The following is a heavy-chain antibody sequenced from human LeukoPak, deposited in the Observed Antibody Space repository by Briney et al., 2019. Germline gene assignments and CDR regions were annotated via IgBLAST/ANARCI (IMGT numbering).Heavy chain of an antibody. CDR1: GISISRYW. CDR3: AKRDGSGSFGY. J-gene: IGHJ4*02. D-gene: IGHD3-10*01. V-gene: IGHV3-23*01. CDR2: ISGSGGST. Sequence: PGGSLRLSCAVSGISISRYWMHWVRQAPGKGLEWVSAISGSGGSTYYADSVKGRFTISRDNSKNTLYLQMNSLRAEDTAVYYCAKRDGSGSFGYWGQGTLVTVSS.